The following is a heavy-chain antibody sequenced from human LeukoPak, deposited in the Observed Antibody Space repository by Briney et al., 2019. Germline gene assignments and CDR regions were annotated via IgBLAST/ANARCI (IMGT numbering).Heavy chain of an antibody. CDR1: GFTFSSYG. J-gene: IGHJ4*02. D-gene: IGHD3-22*01. CDR3: ARGRDYDSSGYYYAY. CDR2: ISGDESST. V-gene: IGHV3-74*01. Sequence: GRSLRLSCAASGFTFSSYGMHWVRQGPGKGLVWVSHISGDESSTNYADSVKGRFTISRDNAKNTLYLQMNSLRAEDTAVYYCARGRDYDSSGYYYAYWGQGTLVTVSS.